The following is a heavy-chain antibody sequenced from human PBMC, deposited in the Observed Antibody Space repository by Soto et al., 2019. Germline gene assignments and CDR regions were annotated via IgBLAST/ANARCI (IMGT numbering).Heavy chain of an antibody. CDR1: GFTFSSYA. Sequence: QVQLVESGGGVVQPGRSLRLSCAASGFTFSSYAMHWVRQAPGKGLEWMAITSDDESGKYYADSVRGRFTISRDNSKNTLYLQMNSLRDEDTALFYCARGAGSGSFLIDYWGQGTLVTVSS. J-gene: IGHJ4*02. CDR2: TSDDESGK. D-gene: IGHD1-26*01. CDR3: ARGAGSGSFLIDY. V-gene: IGHV3-30*04.